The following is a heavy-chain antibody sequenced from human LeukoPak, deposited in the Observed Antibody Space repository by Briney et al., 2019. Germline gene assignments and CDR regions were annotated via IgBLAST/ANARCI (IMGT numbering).Heavy chain of an antibody. Sequence: GGSLRLSCAASGFTFSSYSMNWVRQAPGKGLEWVSSISSSSSYIYYADSVKGGFTISRDNAKNSLYLQMNSLRAEDTAVYYCARGHIAAENYFDYWGQGTLVTVSS. V-gene: IGHV3-21*01. CDR3: ARGHIAAENYFDY. J-gene: IGHJ4*02. CDR1: GFTFSSYS. CDR2: ISSSSSYI. D-gene: IGHD6-13*01.